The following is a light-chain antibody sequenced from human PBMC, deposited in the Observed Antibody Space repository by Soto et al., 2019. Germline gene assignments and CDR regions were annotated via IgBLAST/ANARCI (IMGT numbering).Light chain of an antibody. CDR2: GNS. CDR3: QSYDSSLSGSYV. Sequence: QALVTQPPAVSGAPGQMFTISGPGGSSNIGAGYDVHWYQQLPGTAPKLLIYGNSNRPSGVPDRFSGSKSGTSASLAITGLQAEDEADYYCQSYDSSLSGSYVFGTGTKVTVL. J-gene: IGLJ1*01. CDR1: SSNIGAGYD. V-gene: IGLV1-40*01.